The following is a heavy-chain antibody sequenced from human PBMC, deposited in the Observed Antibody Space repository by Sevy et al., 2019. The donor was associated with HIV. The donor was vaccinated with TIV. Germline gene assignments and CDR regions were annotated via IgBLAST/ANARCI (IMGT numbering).Heavy chain of an antibody. CDR2: ITPDSGDR. Sequence: ASVKVSCKASGYIFGIYDISWVRQAPGQGLEWMGWITPDSGDRNYAQKLQDRVTMTTDTSTRTSYMELRSLTSDDAGVYYCARGRAPDNGRYYFDSWAQGTLVTVSS. CDR1: GYIFGIYD. V-gene: IGHV1-18*01. D-gene: IGHD1-26*01. CDR3: ARGRAPDNGRYYFDS. J-gene: IGHJ4*02.